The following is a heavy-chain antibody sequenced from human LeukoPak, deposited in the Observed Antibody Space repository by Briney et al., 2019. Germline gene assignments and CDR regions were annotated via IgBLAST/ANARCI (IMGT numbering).Heavy chain of an antibody. CDR1: GFTFSDYY. CDR3: ARDLNTGMDV. J-gene: IGHJ6*02. V-gene: IGHV3-11*05. CDR2: ISGNSRFR. Sequence: GGSLRLSCAASGFTFSDYYINWIRQAPGKGLEWLSYISGNSRFREYADSVKGRFTISRDNARNLLFLQMDSLRAEDTAVYYCARDLNTGMDVWGRGTTVTVSS.